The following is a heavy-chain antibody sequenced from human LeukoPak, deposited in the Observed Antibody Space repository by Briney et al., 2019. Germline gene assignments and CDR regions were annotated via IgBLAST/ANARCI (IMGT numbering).Heavy chain of an antibody. V-gene: IGHV4-61*02. CDR2: IYTSGST. Sequence: SETLSLTCTVSDGSISSGSYYWNWIRQPAGKGLEWIGRIYTSGSTNYNPSLKSRVTMSVDTSKNQFSLKLSSVTAADTAVYYCARDSDYGDPAAANRYFDLWGRGTLVTVSS. CDR1: DGSISSGSYY. CDR3: ARDSDYGDPAAANRYFDL. J-gene: IGHJ2*01. D-gene: IGHD4-17*01.